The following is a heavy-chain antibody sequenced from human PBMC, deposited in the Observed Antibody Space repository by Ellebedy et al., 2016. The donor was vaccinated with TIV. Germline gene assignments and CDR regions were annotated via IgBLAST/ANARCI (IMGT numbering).Heavy chain of an antibody. CDR1: GVSISSRDYR. Sequence: MPSETLSLTCNVSGVSISSRDYRWSWIRQHPVKGLEWIGHIVSSGVTYSSPPLQSRVIMSLDTSKNQFSLKATSLTAADTAVYYCAREGSVSGARFDSWGQGIQVTVSS. J-gene: IGHJ4*02. D-gene: IGHD5/OR15-5a*01. CDR3: AREGSVSGARFDS. V-gene: IGHV4-31*03. CDR2: IVSSGVT.